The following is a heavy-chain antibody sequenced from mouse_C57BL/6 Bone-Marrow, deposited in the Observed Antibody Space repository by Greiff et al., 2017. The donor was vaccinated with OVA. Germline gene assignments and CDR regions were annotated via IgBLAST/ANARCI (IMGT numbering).Heavy chain of an antibody. Sequence: QVQLKQPGAELVRPGSSVKLSCKASGYTFTSYWMDWVKQRPGQGLEWIGNIYPSDSETHYNQKFKDKATLTVDKSSSTAYMQLSSLTSEDSAVYYCAREGIAWFAYWGQGTLVTVSA. CDR3: AREGIAWFAY. J-gene: IGHJ3*01. CDR2: IYPSDSET. CDR1: GYTFTSYW. D-gene: IGHD2-14*01. V-gene: IGHV1-61*01.